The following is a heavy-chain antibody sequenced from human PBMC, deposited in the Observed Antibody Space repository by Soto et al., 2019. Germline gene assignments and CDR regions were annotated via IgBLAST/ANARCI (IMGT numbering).Heavy chain of an antibody. Sequence: QVQLVQSGAEVKKPGSSVKVSCKASGGTFSSYAISWVRQAPGQGLEWMGGIIPIFGTANYAQKFQGRVTITADESTSTAYMDLSSLRSEDTAVYYCAVVGATTYTRYYFDYWGQGTLVTVSS. CDR2: IIPIFGTA. J-gene: IGHJ4*02. CDR1: GGTFSSYA. V-gene: IGHV1-69*12. D-gene: IGHD1-26*01. CDR3: AVVGATTYTRYYFDY.